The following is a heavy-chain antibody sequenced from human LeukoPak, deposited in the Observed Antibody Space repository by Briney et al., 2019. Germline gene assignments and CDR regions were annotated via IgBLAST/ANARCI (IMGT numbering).Heavy chain of an antibody. V-gene: IGHV1-2*02. CDR1: GYTFTGYY. D-gene: IGHD4-17*01. J-gene: IGHJ4*02. CDR2: INPNSGGT. CDR3: AREDYGDRRYSN. Sequence: ASVKVSCKASGYTFTGYYMHWVRQAPGQGLEWMGWINPNSGGTNYAQKFQGRVTMTRDTSISTAYMEPSRLRSDDTAVYYCAREDYGDRRYSNWGQGALVTVSS.